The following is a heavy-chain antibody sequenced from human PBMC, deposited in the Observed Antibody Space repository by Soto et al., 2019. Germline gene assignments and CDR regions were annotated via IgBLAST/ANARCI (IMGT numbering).Heavy chain of an antibody. CDR2: IYYSGST. CDR1: GGSISSGDYY. CDR3: ARDVLYSTSRIDS. D-gene: IGHD6-6*01. J-gene: IGHJ4*02. V-gene: IGHV4-30-4*01. Sequence: QVQLQESGPGPVKPSQTLSLTCTVSGGSISSGDYYWSWIRQPPGKGLEWIGYIYYSGSTYYTPSLRSRVTISVDTSKNQFSLKLSSVTAADTAVYYCARDVLYSTSRIDSWGQGTLVTVSS.